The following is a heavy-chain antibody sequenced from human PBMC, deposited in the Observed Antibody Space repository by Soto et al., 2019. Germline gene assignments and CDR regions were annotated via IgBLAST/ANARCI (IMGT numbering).Heavy chain of an antibody. J-gene: IGHJ5*02. V-gene: IGHV1-18*01. CDR1: GYTFTSYG. CDR2: ISAYNGNT. D-gene: IGHD5-12*01. Sequence: QVQLVQSGAEVKKPGASVKVSCKASGYTFTSYGISWVRQAPGQGLEWMGWISAYNGNTNYAQKLQGRVTMTTDTSTSTAYIELRSLRSDDTAVYYCARARDGYNSPNWFDPWGQGTLVTVSS. CDR3: ARARDGYNSPNWFDP.